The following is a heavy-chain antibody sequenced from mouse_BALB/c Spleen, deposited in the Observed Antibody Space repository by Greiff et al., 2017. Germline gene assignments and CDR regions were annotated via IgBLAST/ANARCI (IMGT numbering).Heavy chain of an antibody. V-gene: IGHV2-9*02. CDR3: ARWDYGSSYACFDY. J-gene: IGHJ2*01. CDR1: GFSLTSYG. CDR2: IWAGGST. Sequence: VQLQESGPGLVAPSQSLSITCTVSGFSLTSYGVHWVRQPPGKGLEWLGVIWAGGSTNYNSALMSRLSISKDNSKSQVFLKMNSLRTDDTAMYYCARWDYGSSYACFDYWGQGTTLTVSS. D-gene: IGHD1-1*01.